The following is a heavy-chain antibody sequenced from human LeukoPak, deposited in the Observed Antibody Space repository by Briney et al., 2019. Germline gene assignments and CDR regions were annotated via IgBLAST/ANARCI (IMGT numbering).Heavy chain of an antibody. CDR1: GFTFSSYA. CDR3: AKDAEVGGYSGYNWFDP. D-gene: IGHD5-12*01. CDR2: ISGSGGSA. J-gene: IGHJ5*02. V-gene: IGHV3-23*01. Sequence: GGSLRLSCAASGFTFSSYAMSWVRQAPGKGLEWVSAISGSGGSAYYADSVKGRFTISRDNSKNTLYLQMNSLRAEDTAVYYCAKDAEVGGYSGYNWFDPWGQGTLVTVSS.